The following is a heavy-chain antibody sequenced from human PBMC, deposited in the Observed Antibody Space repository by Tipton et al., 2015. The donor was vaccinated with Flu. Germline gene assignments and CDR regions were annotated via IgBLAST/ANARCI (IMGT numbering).Heavy chain of an antibody. J-gene: IGHJ4*02. CDR1: GGSFSGYYY. CDR3: VGSEIVSTAIRETTFHY. Sequence: TLSLTCAVYGGSFSGYYYWSWIRQPPGKGLEWIGEINHSGSTNYNPSLKGRISISGDTSKNQFSLNLSSLTAADTAVYYCVGSEIVSTAIRETTFHYWGQGTLVTVSS. V-gene: IGHV4-34*01. D-gene: IGHD2-2*02. CDR2: INHSGST.